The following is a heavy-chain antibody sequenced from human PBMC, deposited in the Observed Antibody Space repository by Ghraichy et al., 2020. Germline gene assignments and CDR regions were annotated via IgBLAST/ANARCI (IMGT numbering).Heavy chain of an antibody. V-gene: IGHV4-59*01. CDR1: GGSISSYY. CDR3: ARTWYSSSWLLRSSHNWYFDL. CDR2: IYYSGST. D-gene: IGHD6-13*01. J-gene: IGHJ2*01. Sequence: SETLSLTCTVSGGSISSYYWSWIRQPPGKGLEWIGYIYYSGSTNYNPSLKSRVTISVDTSKNQFSLKLSSVTAADTAVYYCARTWYSSSWLLRSSHNWYFDLWGRGTLVTVSS.